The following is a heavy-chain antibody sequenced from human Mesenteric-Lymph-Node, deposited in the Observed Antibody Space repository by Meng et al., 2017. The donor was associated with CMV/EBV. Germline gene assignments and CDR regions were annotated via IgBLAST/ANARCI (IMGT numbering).Heavy chain of an antibody. J-gene: IGHJ6*02. V-gene: IGHV3-30*04. CDR1: GFTFSSYA. Sequence: GESLKISCAASGFTFSSYAMHWVRQAPGKGLEWVAVISYDGSNKYYADSVKGRFTISRDNSKNTLYLQMNSLRAEDTAVYYCARDGPEMPTINGLDVWGQGTTVTVSS. CDR3: ARDGPEMPTINGLDV. D-gene: IGHD5-24*01. CDR2: ISYDGSNK.